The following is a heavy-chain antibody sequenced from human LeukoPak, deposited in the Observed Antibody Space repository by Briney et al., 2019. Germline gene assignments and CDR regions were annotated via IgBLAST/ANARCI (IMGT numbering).Heavy chain of an antibody. CDR2: IRYDGSNK. CDR1: GFTFSSHG. Sequence: GGSLRLSCAASGFTFSSHGMHWARQAPGKGLEWVAFIRYDGSNKYYTDSVKGRFTISRDNSKNTLYLQMNSLRAEDTAVYYCAKGRGWEASYYYYYMDVWGKGTTVTISS. CDR3: AKGRGWEASYYYYYMDV. V-gene: IGHV3-30*02. J-gene: IGHJ6*03. D-gene: IGHD1-26*01.